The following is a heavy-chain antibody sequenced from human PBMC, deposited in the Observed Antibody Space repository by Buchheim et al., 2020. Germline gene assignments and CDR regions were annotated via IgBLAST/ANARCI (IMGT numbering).Heavy chain of an antibody. CDR3: ARDSYSSSWYSYYYYGMDV. CDR1: GFTFSSYC. J-gene: IGHJ6*02. CDR2: INSDGSST. Sequence: EVQLVESGGGLVQPGGSLRLSCAASGFTFSSYCMHWVRQAPGKGLVWVSRINSDGSSTSYADSVKGRFTISRDNAKNTLYLQMNSLRAEDTAVYYCARDSYSSSWYSYYYYGMDVWGQGTT. V-gene: IGHV3-74*01. D-gene: IGHD6-13*01.